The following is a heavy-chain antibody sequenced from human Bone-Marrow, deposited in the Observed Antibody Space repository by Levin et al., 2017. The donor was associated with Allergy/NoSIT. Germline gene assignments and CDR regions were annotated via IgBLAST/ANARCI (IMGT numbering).Heavy chain of an antibody. Sequence: GESLKISCKASGYSFTSYYMHWVRQAPGQGLEWMGVINPSGGSTSYAQKFQGRVTMTRDTSTSTVYMELTSLRSEDTAVYYCASRAYDYALHWGQGTLVTVSS. J-gene: IGHJ4*02. CDR2: INPSGGST. CDR3: ASRAYDYALH. CDR1: GYSFTSYY. V-gene: IGHV1-46*01. D-gene: IGHD3-16*01.